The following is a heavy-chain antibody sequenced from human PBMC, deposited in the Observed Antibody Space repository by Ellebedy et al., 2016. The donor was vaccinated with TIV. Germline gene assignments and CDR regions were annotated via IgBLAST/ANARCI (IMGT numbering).Heavy chain of an antibody. CDR2: ITDSGDIM. Sequence: GESLKISXAASGFTFHDYTMYWVRQPPGKGLEWLSYITDSGDIMAYSDSVKGRFTISRDNAKNSLYLQMNSLRVEDTAVYYCGREGSPPRFVDNWGQGTLVTVSS. V-gene: IGHV3-11*01. CDR1: GFTFHDYT. J-gene: IGHJ4*02. CDR3: GREGSPPRFVDN. D-gene: IGHD3-3*01.